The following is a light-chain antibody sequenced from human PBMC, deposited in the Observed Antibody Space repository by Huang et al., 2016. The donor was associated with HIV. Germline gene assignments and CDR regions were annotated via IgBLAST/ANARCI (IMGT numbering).Light chain of an antibody. J-gene: IGKJ2*01. CDR2: AAS. CDR1: QAISTF. CDR3: QQGYSTPYT. V-gene: IGKV1-39*01. Sequence: DIQMTQSPSSLSASVGDRVTLTCRAIQAISTFLNWYQQKPGKAPKLLIYAASSLQSGVPSKVSGSGSGTDFTLTISSLQPEDFATYYCQQGYSTPYTFGQGTKLEIK.